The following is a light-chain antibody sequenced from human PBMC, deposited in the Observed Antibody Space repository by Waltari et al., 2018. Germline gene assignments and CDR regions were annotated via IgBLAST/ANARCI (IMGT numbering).Light chain of an antibody. CDR1: QGISHY. V-gene: IGKV1-9*01. CDR3: QQLNSYPLT. CDR2: SAS. J-gene: IGKJ4*01. Sequence: DIQLTQSPSFLSASVRDRVTITCRASQGISHYLAWYQQKPGKAPKLLIYSASTLQSGVPSGFSGSGSGTAFSLTISSLQPEDYAAYYCQQLNSYPLTFGGGTKVEIK.